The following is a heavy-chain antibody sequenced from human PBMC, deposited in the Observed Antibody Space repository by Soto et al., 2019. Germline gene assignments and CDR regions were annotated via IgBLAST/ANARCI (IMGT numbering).Heavy chain of an antibody. Sequence: GGSLRLSCAASGFTFSSYWMSWVRQAPGKGLEWVANIKQDGSEKYYVDSVKGRFTISRDNAKNSLYLQMNSLRAEDTAVYYCARAGVTLEWLYTFDYWGQGTLVTVSS. V-gene: IGHV3-7*03. J-gene: IGHJ4*02. CDR2: IKQDGSEK. D-gene: IGHD3-3*01. CDR3: ARAGVTLEWLYTFDY. CDR1: GFTFSSYW.